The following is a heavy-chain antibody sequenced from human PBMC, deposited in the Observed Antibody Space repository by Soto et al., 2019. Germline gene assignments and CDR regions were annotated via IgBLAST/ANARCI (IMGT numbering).Heavy chain of an antibody. CDR3: ARDQRYYCATTRCYVFDS. CDR1: GFTFTTYA. J-gene: IGHJ4*02. CDR2: VTGSGDST. Sequence: EVQLLESGGGLVQPGGSLRLSCAASGFTFTTYAMSWVRQAPGKGLEWVSAVTGSGDSTYYEDSVKGRFTISRDNFKNTLYLEMNSLRAEDTAVYYCARDQRYYCATTRCYVFDSWGQGALVTVSS. D-gene: IGHD2-2*01. V-gene: IGHV3-23*01.